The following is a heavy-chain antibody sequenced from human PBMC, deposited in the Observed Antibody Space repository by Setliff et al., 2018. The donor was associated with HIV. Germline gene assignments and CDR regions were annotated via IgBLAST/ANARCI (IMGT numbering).Heavy chain of an antibody. CDR3: SRYSGTASDY. CDR2: INHSGST. Sequence: SETLSLTCAVYGGSFSGYYWTWIRQPPGKGLEWIGEINHSGSTNYNTSLKSRVTISVDTSKNQFSLKLSSVTAADTAVYYCSRYSGTASDYWGQGTLVTVSS. CDR1: GGSFSGYY. V-gene: IGHV4-34*01. D-gene: IGHD3-10*01. J-gene: IGHJ4*02.